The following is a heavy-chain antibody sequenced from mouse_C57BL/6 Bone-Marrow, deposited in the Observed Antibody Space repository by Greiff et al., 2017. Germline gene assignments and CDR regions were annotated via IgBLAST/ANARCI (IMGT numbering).Heavy chain of an antibody. V-gene: IGHV1-80*01. Sequence: QVQLQQSGAELVKPGASVKISCKASGYAFSSYWMNWVKQRPGKGLEWIGQLYPGDGDTNYNGKFKGKATLTADKSSSTAYMQLSSLTSEYSAVYFCARSSSGSLYFDYWGQGTTLTVSS. CDR1: GYAFSSYW. D-gene: IGHD3-2*02. CDR2: LYPGDGDT. CDR3: ARSSSGSLYFDY. J-gene: IGHJ2*01.